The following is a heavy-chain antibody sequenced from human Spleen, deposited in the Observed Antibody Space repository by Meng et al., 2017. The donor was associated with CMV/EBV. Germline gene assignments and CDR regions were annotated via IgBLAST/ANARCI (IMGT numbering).Heavy chain of an antibody. CDR1: GGSFSGYY. J-gene: IGHJ4*02. CDR3: ARSRERLVPNY. Sequence: LTCAVYGGSFSGYYWSWIRQPPGKGLEWIGEINHSGSPNYNPSLKSRVTISVDTSKNQFSLKLSSVTAADTAVYYCARSRERLVPNYWGQGTLVTVSS. D-gene: IGHD6-13*01. CDR2: INHSGSP. V-gene: IGHV4-34*01.